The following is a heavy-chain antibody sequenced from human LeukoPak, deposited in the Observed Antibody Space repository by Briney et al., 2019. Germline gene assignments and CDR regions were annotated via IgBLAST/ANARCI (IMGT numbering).Heavy chain of an antibody. Sequence: SETLSLTCTVSGGSISSYYWSWIRQPAGKGLEWIGRIYTSGSTNYSPSLKSRVTMSVDTSRNQFSLKLSSVTAADTAVYYCAGLRNTGVDYWGQGTLVTVSS. CDR3: AGLRNTGVDY. V-gene: IGHV4-4*07. CDR2: IYTSGST. D-gene: IGHD4-23*01. CDR1: GGSISSYY. J-gene: IGHJ4*02.